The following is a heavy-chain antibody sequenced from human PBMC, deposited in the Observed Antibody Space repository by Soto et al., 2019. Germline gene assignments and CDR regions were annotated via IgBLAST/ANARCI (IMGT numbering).Heavy chain of an antibody. CDR1: GYSFTSYW. V-gene: IGHV5-51*01. D-gene: IGHD6-6*01. J-gene: IGHJ6*02. CDR3: AGRGIAARPGYYYYGMDV. Sequence: GESLKISCKGSGYSFTSYWIGWVRQMPGKGLEWMGIIYPGDSDTRYSPSFQGQVTISADKSISTAYLQWSSLKASDTAMYYCAGRGIAARPGYYYYGMDVWGQGTTVTVSS. CDR2: IYPGDSDT.